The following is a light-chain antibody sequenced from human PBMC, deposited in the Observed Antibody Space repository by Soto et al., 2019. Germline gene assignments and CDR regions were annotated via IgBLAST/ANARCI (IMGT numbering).Light chain of an antibody. V-gene: IGLV2-8*01. CDR3: SSYAGSNNFRV. Sequence: HSVLTQPPSASGSPGQSVTISCTGTSSDVGGYNYVSWYQQHPGKAPKLMIYEVSKRPSGVPDRFSGSKSGNTASLTVSGLQAEDEADYYCSSYAGSNNFRVFGTGNKVTVL. CDR2: EVS. J-gene: IGLJ1*01. CDR1: SSDVGGYNY.